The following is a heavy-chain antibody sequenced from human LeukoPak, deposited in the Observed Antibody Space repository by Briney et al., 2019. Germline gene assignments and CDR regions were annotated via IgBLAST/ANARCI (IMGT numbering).Heavy chain of an antibody. J-gene: IGHJ5*02. CDR2: IYPSGNT. V-gene: IGHV4-4*07. D-gene: IGHD2-2*01. Sequence: SETLSLTCSVSGGSFSNHFWSWVRHPAGKGLEWIGRIYPSGNTNYNPSLKSRVTLSVDTSKTQFYLSLSSVTAADTAVYYCARRVNIVVVPAAMYWFDPWGQGTLVTVSS. CDR3: ARRVNIVVVPAAMYWFDP. CDR1: GGSFSNHF.